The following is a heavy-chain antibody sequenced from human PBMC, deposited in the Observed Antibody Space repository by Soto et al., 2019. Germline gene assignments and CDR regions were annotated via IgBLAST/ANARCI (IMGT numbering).Heavy chain of an antibody. Sequence: PSETLSLTCAVYGGSFSGYYWSWIRQPPGKGLEWIGEINHSGSTNYNPSLKSRVTISVDTSKNQSSLKLSSVTAADTAVYYCARGYPGIAAAGPYNWFDPWGQGTLVTVSS. J-gene: IGHJ5*02. CDR2: INHSGST. V-gene: IGHV4-34*01. CDR3: ARGYPGIAAAGPYNWFDP. CDR1: GGSFSGYY. D-gene: IGHD6-13*01.